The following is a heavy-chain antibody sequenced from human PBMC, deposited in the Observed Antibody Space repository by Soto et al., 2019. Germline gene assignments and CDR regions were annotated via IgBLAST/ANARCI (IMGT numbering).Heavy chain of an antibody. Sequence: GGSLRLSCAASGFTFSSYAMHWVRQAPGKGLEWVAVISYDGSNKYYADSVKGRFTISRDNSKNTLYLQMNSLRAEDTAVYYCARDLSTSLLLEVGALNALDVWGQGTTVTVSS. V-gene: IGHV3-30-3*01. D-gene: IGHD1-26*01. J-gene: IGHJ6*02. CDR2: ISYDGSNK. CDR1: GFTFSSYA. CDR3: ARDLSTSLLLEVGALNALDV.